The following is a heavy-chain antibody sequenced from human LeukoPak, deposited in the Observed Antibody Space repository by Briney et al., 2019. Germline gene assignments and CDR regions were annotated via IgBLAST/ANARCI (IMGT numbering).Heavy chain of an antibody. CDR1: GGSISSGDYY. V-gene: IGHV4-30-4*08. Sequence: ASETLSLTCTVSGGSISSGDYYWSWIRQPPGKGLEWIGYIYYSGSTYYNPSLKSRVTISVDTSKNQFSLKLSSVTAADTAVYYCARDRGDTAMAHFDYWGQGTLVTASS. D-gene: IGHD5-18*01. CDR2: IYYSGST. J-gene: IGHJ4*02. CDR3: ARDRGDTAMAHFDY.